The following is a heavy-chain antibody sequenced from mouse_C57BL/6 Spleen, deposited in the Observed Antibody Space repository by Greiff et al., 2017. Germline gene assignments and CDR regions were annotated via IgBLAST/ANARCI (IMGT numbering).Heavy chain of an antibody. J-gene: IGHJ2*01. CDR1: GFNIKDYY. CDR3: ARHYYGSSYLDY. Sequence: EVQLQQSGAELVKPGASVKLSCTASGFNIKDYYMHWVKQRTEQGLGWIGRIDPEDGETKDAPKFQGKATITADTSSNTAYLQLSSLTSEDTAVYYCARHYYGSSYLDYWGQGTTLTVSS. CDR2: IDPEDGET. D-gene: IGHD1-1*01. V-gene: IGHV14-2*01.